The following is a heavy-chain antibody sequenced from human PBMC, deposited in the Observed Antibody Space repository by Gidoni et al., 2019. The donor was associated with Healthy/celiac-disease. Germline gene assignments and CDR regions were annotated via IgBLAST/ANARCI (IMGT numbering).Heavy chain of an antibody. D-gene: IGHD2-2*01. CDR1: GGSISSYY. V-gene: IGHV4-59*01. CDR2: IDYSGST. Sequence: QVQLQESGPGLVKPSETLSLTCTASGGSISSYYWSWIRQHPGKGLEWIGYIDYSGSTNYNPSLKSRVTISVDTSKNQFSLKLSSVTAADTAVYYCARAVVPAAPYYYYYYMDVWGKGTTVTVSS. CDR3: ARAVVPAAPYYYYYYMDV. J-gene: IGHJ6*03.